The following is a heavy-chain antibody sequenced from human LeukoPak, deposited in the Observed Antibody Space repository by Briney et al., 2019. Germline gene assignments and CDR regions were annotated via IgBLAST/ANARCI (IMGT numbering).Heavy chain of an antibody. Sequence: SETLSLTCAVYGGSFSGYYWSWIRQPPGKGLEWIGEINHSGSTYYNPSLKSRVTISVDTSKNQFSLKLSSVTAADTAVYYCARWDYGSGSYYPDAFDIWGQGTMVTVSS. CDR1: GGSFSGYY. CDR2: INHSGST. V-gene: IGHV4-34*01. CDR3: ARWDYGSGSYYPDAFDI. D-gene: IGHD3-10*01. J-gene: IGHJ3*02.